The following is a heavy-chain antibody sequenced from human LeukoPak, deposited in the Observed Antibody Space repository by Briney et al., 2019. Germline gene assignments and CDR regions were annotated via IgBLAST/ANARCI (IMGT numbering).Heavy chain of an antibody. CDR2: IHHSGST. J-gene: IGHJ4*02. CDR1: GYSISSGYY. CDR3: ARHGSSWYWFDY. V-gene: IGHV4-38-2*01. Sequence: SETLSLTCAVSGYSISSGYYWGWIRQPPGKGLEWIGSIHHSGSTYYNPSLKSRVTISVDTSKNQFSLKLSSVTAADTAVYYCARHGSSWYWFDYWGQGTLVTVSS. D-gene: IGHD6-13*01.